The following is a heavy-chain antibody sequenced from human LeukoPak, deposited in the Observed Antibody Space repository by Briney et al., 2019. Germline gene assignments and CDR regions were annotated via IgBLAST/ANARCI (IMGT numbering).Heavy chain of an antibody. CDR2: ISSSGSTI. V-gene: IGHV3-48*03. D-gene: IGHD6-19*01. CDR1: GFTFSSYE. J-gene: IGHJ6*02. CDR3: KYGSGWSRGYGMDV. Sequence: GGSLRLSCAASGFTFSSYEMNWVRQAPGKGLEWVSYISSSGSTIYYADSVKGRFTISRDNARNSLYLQMNSLRAEDTAVYYCKYGSGWSRGYGMDVWGQGTTVTVSS.